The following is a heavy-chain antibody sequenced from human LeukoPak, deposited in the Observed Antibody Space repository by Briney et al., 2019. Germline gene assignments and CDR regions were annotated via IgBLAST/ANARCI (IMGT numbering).Heavy chain of an antibody. V-gene: IGHV3-23*01. CDR2: ISGSGGSK. J-gene: IGHJ4*02. CDR3: AKDSIAVAAGSYFDY. D-gene: IGHD6-19*01. Sequence: GGSLRLFCAASGFTFSSYAMRWARHPPGEGRGWVSSISGSGGSKYYADSVKGRFTISRDNSKNTLYLQMNSLRAEDTAVYYCAKDSIAVAAGSYFDYWGQGTLVTVSS. CDR1: GFTFSSYA.